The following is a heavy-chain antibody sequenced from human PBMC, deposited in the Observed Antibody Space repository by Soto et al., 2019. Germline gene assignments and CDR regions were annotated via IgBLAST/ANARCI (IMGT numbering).Heavy chain of an antibody. V-gene: IGHV4-59*01. CDR2: IYYSGST. CDR3: ARSYRRYCSGGSCYSYYYYYMDV. Sequence: SETLSLACTVSGGSISSYYWSWIRQPPGKGLEWIGYIYYSGSTNYNPSLKSRVTISVDTSKNQFSLKLSSVTAADTAVYYCARSYRRYCSGGSCYSYYYYYMDVWGKGTTVTVSS. J-gene: IGHJ6*03. CDR1: GGSISSYY. D-gene: IGHD2-15*01.